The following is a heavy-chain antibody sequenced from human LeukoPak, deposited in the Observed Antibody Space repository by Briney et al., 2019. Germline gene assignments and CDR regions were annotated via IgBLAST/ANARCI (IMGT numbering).Heavy chain of an antibody. CDR2: IYHSGST. V-gene: IGHV4-4*02. CDR1: GGSISSSNW. D-gene: IGHD2-2*01. Sequence: SETLSLTCAVSGGSISSSNWWSWVRQPPGKGLEWIGEIYHSGSTNYNPSLKSRVTISVDTSKNQFSLKLSSVTAADTAVYYCARGDIVVVPAAPIYYYYYGMDVWGQGTTVTVSS. CDR3: ARGDIVVVPAAPIYYYYYGMDV. J-gene: IGHJ6*02.